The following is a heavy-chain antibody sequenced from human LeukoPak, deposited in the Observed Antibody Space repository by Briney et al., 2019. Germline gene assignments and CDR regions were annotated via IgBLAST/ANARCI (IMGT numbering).Heavy chain of an antibody. J-gene: IGHJ6*02. V-gene: IGHV3-66*01. CDR1: GFTVSSNY. Sequence: PGGSLRLSCAASGFTVSSNYMSWVRQAPGKGLEWVSVIYSGGSTYYADSAKGRFTTSRDNSKNTLYLQMNSLRAEDTAVYYCARSPRYCSGGSCYPLVYYGMDVWGQGTTVTVSS. D-gene: IGHD2-15*01. CDR3: ARSPRYCSGGSCYPLVYYGMDV. CDR2: IYSGGST.